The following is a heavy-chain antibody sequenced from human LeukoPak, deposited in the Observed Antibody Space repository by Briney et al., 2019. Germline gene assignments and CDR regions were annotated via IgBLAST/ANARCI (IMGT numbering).Heavy chain of an antibody. V-gene: IGHV1-2*02. J-gene: IGHJ6*04. CDR2: INPNSGGT. CDR1: GYTFTGYY. CDR3: ARGGVVAGSGRLYMDV. Sequence: EASVKVSCKASGYTFTGYYMHWVRQAPGQGLEWMGWINPNSGGTNYAQKFQGRVTMTRDTSISTAYMELSRLRSDDTAVDYCARGGVVAGSGRLYMDVWGRETRVSVFS. D-gene: IGHD3-10*01.